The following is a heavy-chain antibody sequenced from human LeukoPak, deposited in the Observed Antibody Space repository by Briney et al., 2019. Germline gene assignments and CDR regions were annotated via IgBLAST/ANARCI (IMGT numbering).Heavy chain of an antibody. V-gene: IGHV1-2*02. Sequence: ASVKVSCKASGYTFTGYYIHWVRQATGQGLEWMGWINPNSGGTNYAQKFQGRVTMTRDTSISTVYMELSRLRSDDTAVYYCARWGDTAMVTAHYFDYWGQGTLVTVSS. D-gene: IGHD5-18*01. CDR3: ARWGDTAMVTAHYFDY. CDR1: GYTFTGYY. CDR2: INPNSGGT. J-gene: IGHJ4*02.